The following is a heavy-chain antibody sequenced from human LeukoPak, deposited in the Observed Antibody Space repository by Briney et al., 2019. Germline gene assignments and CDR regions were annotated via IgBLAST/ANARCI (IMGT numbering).Heavy chain of an antibody. CDR3: ARDRGSRAGSDY. CDR2: INEDGSSR. V-gene: IGHV3-7*01. Sequence: PGGSLRLSSAASGFTFNTYWMGWVRLAPGKGLEWVAFINEDGSSRYYVGSVKGRFTVSRDNAQNSLYLQMNNLRVDDTAIYYCARDRGSRAGSDYWGQGTLVTVSS. D-gene: IGHD3-10*01. J-gene: IGHJ4*02. CDR1: GFTFNTYW.